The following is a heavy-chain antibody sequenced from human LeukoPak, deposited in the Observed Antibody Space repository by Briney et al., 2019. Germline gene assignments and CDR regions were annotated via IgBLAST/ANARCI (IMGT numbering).Heavy chain of an antibody. J-gene: IGHJ4*02. CDR2: ITTSAHGGTT. D-gene: IGHD2-2*01. V-gene: IGHV3-49*04. CDR3: IRGSTS. CDR1: GLIFTDYV. Sequence: GGSLRLSCTASGLIFTDYVINWVRQTPGKGLEWVGFITTSAHGGTTKYAASVQGRFTISRDDSKSVAYLQMNSLKSEDTAVYYCIRGSTSWGQGTLVTVSS.